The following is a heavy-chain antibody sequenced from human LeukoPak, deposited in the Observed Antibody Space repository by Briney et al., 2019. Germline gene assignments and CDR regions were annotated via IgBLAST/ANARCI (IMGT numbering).Heavy chain of an antibody. Sequence: ASVKVSCKASGGTFSSYAISWVRQAPGQGLEWMGGIIPIFGTANYAQKFQGRVTITADKSTSTAYMELSSLRSEDTAVYYCAKTEGRLVRHYFDYWGQGTLVTVSS. CDR1: GGTFSSYA. J-gene: IGHJ4*02. CDR3: AKTEGRLVRHYFDY. V-gene: IGHV1-69*06. D-gene: IGHD6-19*01. CDR2: IIPIFGTA.